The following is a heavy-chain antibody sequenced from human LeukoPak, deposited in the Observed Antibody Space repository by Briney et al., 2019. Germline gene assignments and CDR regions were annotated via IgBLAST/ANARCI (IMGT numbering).Heavy chain of an antibody. CDR2: ISGSGGRT. CDR1: GFTFSSYA. J-gene: IGHJ4*02. CDR3: ARALAAASHTSFDY. D-gene: IGHD6-13*01. V-gene: IGHV3-23*01. Sequence: GGSLRLSCAASGFTFSSYAMTWVRQAPGKGLEWVSDISGSGGRTHYADSVKGRFTISRDNSKNTVCLQMNNLRAEDTAVYYCARALAAASHTSFDYWGQGTLVTVSS.